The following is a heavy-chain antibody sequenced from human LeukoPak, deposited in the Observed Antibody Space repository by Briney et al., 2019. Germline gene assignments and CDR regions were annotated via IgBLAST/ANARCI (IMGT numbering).Heavy chain of an antibody. CDR2: FNREDDEA. CDR1: GYTLTDFS. CDR3: ATLDSYYDNSGRPLVPD. D-gene: IGHD3-22*01. V-gene: IGHV1-24*01. J-gene: IGHJ4*02. Sequence: ASLKVSYNISGYTLTDFSMHWVRQAPGKGLEWMGGFNREDDEAIYAPHFQGRVTVTEDTSTDTAYMELSSLRSEDTAVYYCATLDSYYDNSGRPLVPDWGQGTLVTASS.